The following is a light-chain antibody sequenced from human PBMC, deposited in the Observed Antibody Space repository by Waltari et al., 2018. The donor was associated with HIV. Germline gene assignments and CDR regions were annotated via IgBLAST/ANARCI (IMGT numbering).Light chain of an antibody. J-gene: IGLJ2*01. V-gene: IGLV2-18*02. CDR2: EVS. CDR3: SSYTSSNTFVV. CDR1: RSDVGNYNR. Sequence: QSALTQPPSVSGSPGQSVTIPCTGTRSDVGNYNRVSWYQQPPGSAPKLMIYEVSNRPSGVPRRFSGSKSGNTASLTISGLQAEDEADYYCSSYTSSNTFVVFGGGTKLTVL.